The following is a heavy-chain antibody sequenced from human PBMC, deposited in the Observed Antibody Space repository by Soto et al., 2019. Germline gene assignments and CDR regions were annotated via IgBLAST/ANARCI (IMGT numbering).Heavy chain of an antibody. D-gene: IGHD3-3*01. CDR1: GYTLTELS. J-gene: IGHJ3*02. CDR2: FDPEDGET. Sequence: ASVKVSCKVSGYTLTELSMHWVRQAPGKGLEWMGGFDPEDGETIYAQKFQGRVTMTEDTSTDTAYMELSSLRSEDTAVYYCAGRPLYDFWSGYLDAFDIWGQGTMVTVSS. V-gene: IGHV1-24*01. CDR3: AGRPLYDFWSGYLDAFDI.